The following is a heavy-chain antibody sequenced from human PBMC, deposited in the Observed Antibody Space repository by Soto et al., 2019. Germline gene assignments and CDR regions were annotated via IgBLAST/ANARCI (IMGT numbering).Heavy chain of an antibody. CDR2: IIPIFGTA. D-gene: IGHD3-10*01. Sequence: SVKVSCKASGGTFSSYAISWVRQAPGQGLEWMRGIIPIFGTANYAQKFQGRVTITADESTSTAYMELSSLRSEDTAVYYCARDRMVRGVPFPPPYYYYGMDVWGQGTTVTVS. J-gene: IGHJ6*02. CDR3: ARDRMVRGVPFPPPYYYYGMDV. CDR1: GGTFSSYA. V-gene: IGHV1-69*13.